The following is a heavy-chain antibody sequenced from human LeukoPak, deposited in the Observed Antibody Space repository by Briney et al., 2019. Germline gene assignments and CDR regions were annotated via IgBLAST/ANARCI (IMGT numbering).Heavy chain of an antibody. CDR2: IRSKAYGGTT. V-gene: IGHV3-49*03. CDR3: TTEYYRNGYNN. Sequence: GGSLRLSCTASGFTLGDYAMSWFRQAPGKGLEWVGFIRSKAYGGTTEYAASVKGRFTISRDDSKSIAYLQMNSLKTEDTAVYYCTTEYYRNGYNNWGQGTLVTVSS. J-gene: IGHJ4*02. CDR1: GFTLGDYA. D-gene: IGHD3-3*01.